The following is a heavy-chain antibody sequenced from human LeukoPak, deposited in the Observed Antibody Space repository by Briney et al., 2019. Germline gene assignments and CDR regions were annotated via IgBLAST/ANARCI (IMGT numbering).Heavy chain of an antibody. V-gene: IGHV5-51*01. CDR1: GYSSTSYW. Sequence: GESLKISCKGSGYSSTSYWIGWVRQMPGKGLEWMGIIYPGDSDTRYSPSFQGQVTISADKSISTAYLQWSSLKASDTAMYYCARQVRYSGYDFDYWGQGTLVTVSS. CDR3: ARQVRYSGYDFDY. D-gene: IGHD5-12*01. CDR2: IYPGDSDT. J-gene: IGHJ4*02.